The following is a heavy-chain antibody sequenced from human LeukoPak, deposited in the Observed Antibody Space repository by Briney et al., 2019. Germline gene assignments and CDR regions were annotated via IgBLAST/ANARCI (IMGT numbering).Heavy chain of an antibody. CDR3: ARDRRSGYSYGFDY. J-gene: IGHJ4*02. CDR2: IIPIFGTA. CDR1: GDTFSSYA. D-gene: IGHD5-18*01. V-gene: IGHV1-69*13. Sequence: GASVKVSCKASGDTFSSYAISWVRQAPGQGLEWMGGIIPIFGTANYAQKFQGRVTITADESTSTAYMELSSLRSEDTAVYYCARDRRSGYSYGFDYWGQGTLVTVSS.